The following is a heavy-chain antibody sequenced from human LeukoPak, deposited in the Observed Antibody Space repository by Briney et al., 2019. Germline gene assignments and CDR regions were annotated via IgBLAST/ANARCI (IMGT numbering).Heavy chain of an antibody. V-gene: IGHV5-51*01. Sequence: GEALKISCKGSGYSFTSYWIGWVRQMPGKGLEWMGIIYPGDSVTRYSPSLQGQVTISADKSISTAYLQWSRMKASDTAMYYCARHGPLLETPRGMDVWGQGTTVTVSS. D-gene: IGHD1-1*01. CDR1: GYSFTSYW. J-gene: IGHJ6*02. CDR3: ARHGPLLETPRGMDV. CDR2: IYPGDSVT.